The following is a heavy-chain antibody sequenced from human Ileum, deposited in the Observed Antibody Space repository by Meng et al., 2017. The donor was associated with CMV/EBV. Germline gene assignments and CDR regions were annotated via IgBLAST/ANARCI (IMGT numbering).Heavy chain of an antibody. CDR3: RVGHYSDF. CDR2: IKNDGSEI. J-gene: IGHJ4*02. CDR1: GSTFKNFW. D-gene: IGHD3-10*01. Sequence: VEVGGGWVPPGGSLGLLCEASGSTFKNFWRSWVRQAPGKGLEWVVNIKNDGSEIYYADSVKGRFTISRDNAKNLLYLQMNSLRAEDTAVYYCRVGHYSDFWGQGTLVTVSS. V-gene: IGHV3-7*01.